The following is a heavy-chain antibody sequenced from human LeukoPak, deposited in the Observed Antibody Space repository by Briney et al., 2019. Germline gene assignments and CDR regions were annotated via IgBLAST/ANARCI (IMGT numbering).Heavy chain of an antibody. CDR1: GGSISSYY. CDR2: IYYSGST. D-gene: IGHD3-16*01. CDR3: ARRLVAFDI. Sequence: SETLSLTCTVSGGSISSYYWSWIRQPPGKGLEWIGYIYYSGSTNYNPSLKSRVTISVDTSKNQFSLKLSSVTAADTAVYYWARRLVAFDIWGQGTMVTVSS. V-gene: IGHV4-59*12. J-gene: IGHJ3*02.